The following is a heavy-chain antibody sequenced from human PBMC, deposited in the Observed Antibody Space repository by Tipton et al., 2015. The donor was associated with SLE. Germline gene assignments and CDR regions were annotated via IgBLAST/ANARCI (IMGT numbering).Heavy chain of an antibody. D-gene: IGHD3-10*01. CDR3: AGVLDGSGSRDYYGMDV. CDR1: GGSISSYY. Sequence: TLSLTCTVSGGSISSYYWSWIRQPPGKGLEWIGYIYYSGSTNYNPSLKSRVTISVDTSKNQFSLKLSSVTAADTAVYYCAGVLDGSGSRDYYGMDVWGQGTTVTVSS. CDR2: IYYSGST. J-gene: IGHJ6*02. V-gene: IGHV4-59*01.